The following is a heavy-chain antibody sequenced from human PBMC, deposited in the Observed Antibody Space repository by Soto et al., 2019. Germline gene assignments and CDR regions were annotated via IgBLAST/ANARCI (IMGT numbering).Heavy chain of an antibody. CDR1: GFSFSTYA. CDR3: AKNPNWNNLAHFDY. D-gene: IGHD1-1*01. J-gene: IGHJ4*02. Sequence: PGGSLRLSCAASGFSFSTYAMSWVRQAPGKGLEWVSSTTGTGSTRNYADSVKGRFTISRDNSRNALYLQMNSLRAEDTAVYYCAKNPNWNNLAHFDYWGQGALVTVSS. CDR2: TTGTGSTR. V-gene: IGHV3-23*01.